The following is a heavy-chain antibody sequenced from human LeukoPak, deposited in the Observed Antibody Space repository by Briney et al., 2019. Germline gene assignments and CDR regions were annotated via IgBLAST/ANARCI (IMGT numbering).Heavy chain of an antibody. CDR1: GDSVSSNSAA. V-gene: IGHV6-1*01. J-gene: IGHJ3*02. CDR3: AREAPHRIAAADPTKGNAFDI. CDR2: TYYRSKWYN. D-gene: IGHD6-13*01. Sequence: SQTLSLTCAISGDSVSSNSAAWNWIRQSPSRGLEWLGRTYYRSKWYNDYAVSVKSRITINPDTSKNQFSLQLNSVTPEDTAVYYCAREAPHRIAAADPTKGNAFDIWGQGTMVTVSS.